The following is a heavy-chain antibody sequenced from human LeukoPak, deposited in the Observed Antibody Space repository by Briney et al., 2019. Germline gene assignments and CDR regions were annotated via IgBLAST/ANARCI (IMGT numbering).Heavy chain of an antibody. Sequence: ASVKVSCKTSGYTFSGYYIHWVRQAPGQGLQWMGWINPSSGDTKYAQKFRGRVTMTTDTSTRTAYMELSRLRSGDTAVYYCARGIVIVPAAVPPYFDFWGQGSLVTVSS. V-gene: IGHV1-2*02. J-gene: IGHJ4*02. CDR3: ARGIVIVPAAVPPYFDF. CDR2: INPSSGDT. CDR1: GYTFSGYY. D-gene: IGHD2-2*01.